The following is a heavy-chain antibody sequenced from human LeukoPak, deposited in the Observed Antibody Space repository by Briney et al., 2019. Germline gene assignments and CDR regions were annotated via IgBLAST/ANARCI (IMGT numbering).Heavy chain of an antibody. CDR3: AKDKLDTAMVTAVDY. V-gene: IGHV3-23*01. CDR2: ISGSGGST. CDR1: GFTFSSYA. J-gene: IGHJ4*02. Sequence: PGGSLRLSCAASGFTFSSYAMSWVRQAPGKGLEWVSAISGSGGSTYYADSVKGRFTISRDNSKDTLYLQMNSLRAEDTAVYYCAKDKLDTAMVTAVDYWGQGTLVTVSS. D-gene: IGHD5-18*01.